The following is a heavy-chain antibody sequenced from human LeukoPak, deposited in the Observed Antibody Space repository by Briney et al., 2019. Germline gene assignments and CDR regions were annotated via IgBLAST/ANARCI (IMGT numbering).Heavy chain of an antibody. CDR1: GFTFSTYG. D-gene: IGHD4-17*01. Sequence: GGSLRLSCEASGFTFSTYGMSWVRQAPGKGLEWVSAISGSGGSTYYADSVKGRFTISRDNSKNRLYLQMGSLRAEDMAVYYCARMGGKHGDDFDYWGQGTLVTVSS. V-gene: IGHV3-23*01. CDR3: ARMGGKHGDDFDY. CDR2: ISGSGGST. J-gene: IGHJ4*02.